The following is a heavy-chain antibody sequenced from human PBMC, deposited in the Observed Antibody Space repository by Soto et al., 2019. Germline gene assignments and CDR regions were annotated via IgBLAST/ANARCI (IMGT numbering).Heavy chain of an antibody. CDR2: ISAYNGNT. CDR1: GYTFTSYG. Sequence: ASVKVSCKASGYTFTSYGISWVRQAPGQGLEWMGWISAYNGNTNYAQKLQGRVIMTTDTSTSTAYMELRSLRSDDTAVYYCARRPVRGADYYYYGMDVWGQGTTVTVSS. V-gene: IGHV1-18*04. CDR3: ARRPVRGADYYYYGMDV. J-gene: IGHJ6*02. D-gene: IGHD3-10*01.